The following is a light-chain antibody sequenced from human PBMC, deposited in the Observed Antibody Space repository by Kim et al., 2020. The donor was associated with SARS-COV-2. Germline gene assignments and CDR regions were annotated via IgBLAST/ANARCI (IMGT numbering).Light chain of an antibody. J-gene: IGLJ2*01. Sequence: SYELTQPPSVSVSPGQTASITCSGDKLGDKYACCYQQKPGQSPVLVIYQDSKRPSGIPERFSGSNSGNKATLTISGTQAMDEADYYCQAWDSSTVVFGGGTQLTGL. CDR1: KLGDKY. CDR2: QDS. CDR3: QAWDSSTVV. V-gene: IGLV3-1*01.